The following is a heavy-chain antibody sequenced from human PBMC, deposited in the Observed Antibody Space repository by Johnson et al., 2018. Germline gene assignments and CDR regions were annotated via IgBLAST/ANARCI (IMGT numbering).Heavy chain of an antibody. V-gene: IGHV3-30*03. CDR2: ISYDGGLK. Sequence: VQLVESGGGVVQPGRSLRLSCAASGFIFNTYDMNWVRQAPGKGLEWVSEISYDGGLKYYADSVKGRFTISRDNSKTTLYLQLNSLRTEDPALYYCSTDKTGAFDIWGQGTMVTVSS. CDR3: STDKTGAFDI. J-gene: IGHJ3*02. CDR1: GFIFNTYD. D-gene: IGHD7-27*01.